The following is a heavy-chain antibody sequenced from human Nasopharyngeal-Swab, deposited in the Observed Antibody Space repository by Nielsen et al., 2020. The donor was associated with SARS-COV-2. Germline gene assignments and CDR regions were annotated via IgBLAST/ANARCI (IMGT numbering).Heavy chain of an antibody. CDR2: ISLDGRIQ. V-gene: IGHV3-30*18. CDR3: AKGLDDNYYDISGPDY. CDR1: EFSFSSYA. Sequence: GESLKISCAASEFSFSSYAMHWVRQAPGKGLEWVAVISLDGRIQYYAESVKGRFTISRDNSKNTLSLQMNSLRADDTAVYYCAKGLDDNYYDISGPDYWGQGTLVTVSS. J-gene: IGHJ4*02. D-gene: IGHD3-22*01.